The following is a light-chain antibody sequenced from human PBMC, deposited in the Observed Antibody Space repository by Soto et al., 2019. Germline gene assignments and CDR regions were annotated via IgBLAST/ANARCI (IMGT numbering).Light chain of an antibody. J-gene: IGLJ1*01. CDR3: ASRDDSLNGPV. CDR1: SSNVGGNP. Sequence: QSVLTQPPSASGTPGQSVTISCSGSSSNVGGNPVNWYQHVPTKAPKLLIYTNTQRPSGVPDRFSGSKSGTSASLAISGLQYEDEADYYCASRDDSLNGPVFGNGNKVTV. CDR2: TNT. V-gene: IGLV1-44*01.